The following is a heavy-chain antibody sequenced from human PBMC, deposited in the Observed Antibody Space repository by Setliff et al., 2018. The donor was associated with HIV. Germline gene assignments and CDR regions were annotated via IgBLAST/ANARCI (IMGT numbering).Heavy chain of an antibody. V-gene: IGHV3-15*01. J-gene: IGHJ4*02. CDR2: IKSKTDGGTT. D-gene: IGHD3-9*01. Sequence: PGGSLRLSCAASGFTFSNAWMSWVRQAPGKGLEWVGRIKSKTDGGTTDYAALVKGRFTISRDDSKNTLYLQMNSLKTEDTAVYYCTTVPQSRVRYFDWLLAFDYWGQGTLVTVSS. CDR1: GFTFSNAW. CDR3: TTVPQSRVRYFDWLLAFDY.